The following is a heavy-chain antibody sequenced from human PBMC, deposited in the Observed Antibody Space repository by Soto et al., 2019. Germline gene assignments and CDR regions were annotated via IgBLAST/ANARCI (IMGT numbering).Heavy chain of an antibody. Sequence: SETLSRTCAVYCGSFSGYCWSCLRQPACKGLEWVGEANDRGSRNYNPSLRGRLTISLDTSKNRFDLRLSSVTSADTAVYYCARGLAPTIFGTVHTPNWLEPWRKGNLVT. CDR1: CGSFSGYC. J-gene: IGHJ5*02. V-gene: IGHV4-34*01. D-gene: IGHD3-3*01. CDR3: ARGLAPTIFGTVHTPNWLEP. CDR2: ANDRGSR.